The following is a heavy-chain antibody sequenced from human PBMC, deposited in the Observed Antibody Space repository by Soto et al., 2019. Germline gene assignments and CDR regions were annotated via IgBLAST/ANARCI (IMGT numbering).Heavy chain of an antibody. D-gene: IGHD3-22*01. V-gene: IGHV3-15*07. Sequence: GGSLRLSCAASGFTFSNAWMNWVRQAPGKGLEWVGRIKSKTDGGTTDYAAPVKGRFTISRDDSKNTLYLQMNSLKTEDTAVYYRTTERPDSSGYPIDYWGQGTLVTVSS. CDR3: TTERPDSSGYPIDY. J-gene: IGHJ4*02. CDR2: IKSKTDGGTT. CDR1: GFTFSNAW.